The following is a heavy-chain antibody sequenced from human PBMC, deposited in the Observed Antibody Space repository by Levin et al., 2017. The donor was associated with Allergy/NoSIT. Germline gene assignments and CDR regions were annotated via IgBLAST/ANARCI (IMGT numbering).Heavy chain of an antibody. CDR3: ARGSHNTIWV. CDR1: GDSVSSNSAA. V-gene: IGHV6-1*01. CDR2: TYYRSQWFS. D-gene: IGHD1-14*01. Sequence: KSSETLSLTCAISGDSVSSNSAAWSWIRQSPSRGLEWLGRTYYRSQWFSDYAVSVRSRVSITPDTSKNQFSLQLNSVTPEDTAVYYCARGSHNTIWVWGQGTLVTVSS. J-gene: IGHJ4*02.